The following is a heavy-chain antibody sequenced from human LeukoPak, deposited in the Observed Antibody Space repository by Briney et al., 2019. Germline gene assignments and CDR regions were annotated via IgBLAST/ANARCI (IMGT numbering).Heavy chain of an antibody. CDR1: GFTVSSYG. V-gene: IGHV3-23*01. CDR3: ARSSGNTCYSSTPDY. Sequence: GGSLRLSCAASGFTVSSYGMTWVRQAPGTGLEWVSAITVGGGSTKYTDSVRGRFTISRDNSDNTLYFQMNSRRAGDTAVYYCARSSGNTCYSSTPDYWGQGTLVTVSS. D-gene: IGHD2-15*01. J-gene: IGHJ4*02. CDR2: ITVGGGST.